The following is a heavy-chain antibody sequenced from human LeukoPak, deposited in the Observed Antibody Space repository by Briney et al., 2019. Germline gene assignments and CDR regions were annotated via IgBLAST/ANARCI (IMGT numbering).Heavy chain of an antibody. D-gene: IGHD3-3*02. V-gene: IGHV3-21*01. CDR1: GFTFDSYS. CDR3: ARAIGLADVDFDH. J-gene: IGHJ4*02. Sequence: PGGSLRLSRAASGFTFDSYSMYWVRQAPGKGLEWVSSISRSSSYIYYTDSVKGRFTISRDNGKRSLYLQMNSLRAEDTAVYYCARAIGLADVDFDHWGQGIPVTVSS. CDR2: ISRSSSYI.